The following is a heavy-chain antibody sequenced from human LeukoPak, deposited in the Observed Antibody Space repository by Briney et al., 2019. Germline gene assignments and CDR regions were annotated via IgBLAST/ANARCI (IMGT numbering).Heavy chain of an antibody. J-gene: IGHJ4*02. Sequence: GGSLRLSCAASGFTFSSYAMSWVRQAPGKGLEWVSAISGSGGSTYYADSVKGRFTISRDNSKNTLYLQMNSLRAEDTAVYYCTRHGYAPFDYWGQGTLVTVSS. V-gene: IGHV3-23*01. CDR2: ISGSGGST. D-gene: IGHD5-24*01. CDR1: GFTFSSYA. CDR3: TRHGYAPFDY.